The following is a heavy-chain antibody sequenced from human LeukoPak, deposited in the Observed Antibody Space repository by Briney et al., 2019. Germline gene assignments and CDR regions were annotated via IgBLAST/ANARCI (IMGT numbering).Heavy chain of an antibody. D-gene: IGHD3-3*01. CDR1: GDSIRSYY. J-gene: IGHJ5*02. V-gene: IGHV4-59*01. CDR3: ARDWSTGYWFDR. CDR2: IYYSGST. Sequence: SETLSLTWTVSGDSIRSYYWSWIRLSPGNRLEWIGHIYYSGSTNYNPSLRGRVSISRDLSTNQISLKLGSVTAADTAIYHCARDWSTGYWFDRWGPGTLVTVSS.